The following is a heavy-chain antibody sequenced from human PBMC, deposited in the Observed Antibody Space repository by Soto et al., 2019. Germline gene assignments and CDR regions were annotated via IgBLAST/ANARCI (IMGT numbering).Heavy chain of an antibody. J-gene: IGHJ6*03. V-gene: IGHV3-33*01. CDR3: ARDPSQDQLQLYYYYMDV. D-gene: IGHD2-2*01. CDR2: IWYDGSNK. CDR1: GFTFSSYG. Sequence: GESLKISCAASGFTFSSYGMHWVRQAPGKGLEWVAVIWYDGSNKYYADSVKGRFTISRDNSKNTLYLQMNSLRAEDTAVYYCARDPSQDQLQLYYYYMDVWGKGTTVTVSS.